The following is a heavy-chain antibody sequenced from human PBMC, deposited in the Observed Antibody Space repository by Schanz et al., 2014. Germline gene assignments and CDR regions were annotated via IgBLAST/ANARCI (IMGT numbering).Heavy chain of an antibody. CDR2: INPNSGDT. D-gene: IGHD2-21*01. J-gene: IGHJ4*02. Sequence: QVQLVQSGAEVKKPGASVKVSCKASGYTTFTDYYIHWVRQAPGQGLEWMGWINPNSGDTNYAQKFQGWVTMTRDTSTSTVYMELSSLRAEDTAVYYCARDRLECGAECYSVEVFEIWGQGTLVTVSS. CDR1: GYTTFTDYY. CDR3: ARDRLECGAECYSVEVFEI. V-gene: IGHV1-2*04.